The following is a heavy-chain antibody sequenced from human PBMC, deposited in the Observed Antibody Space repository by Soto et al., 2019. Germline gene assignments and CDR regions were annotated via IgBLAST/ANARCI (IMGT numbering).Heavy chain of an antibody. CDR2: IYHSGTT. CDR3: ATVIPATRYFDY. J-gene: IGHJ4*02. Sequence: SETLSLTCTVSGGSIGNDDYSWSWVRQPPGKGLEWIGYIYHSGTTYYNPSLTSRVTISVDGSNNQFSLKLTSMTAADTAVYYCATVIPATRYFDYWGQGILVTVSS. D-gene: IGHD2-15*01. V-gene: IGHV4-30-2*01. CDR1: GGSIGNDDYS.